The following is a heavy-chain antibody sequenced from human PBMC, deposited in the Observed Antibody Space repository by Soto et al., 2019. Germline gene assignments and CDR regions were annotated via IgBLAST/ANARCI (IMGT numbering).Heavy chain of an antibody. CDR3: ARDPSIVVVTGRLYYYYGMDV. CDR1: GYTFTSYD. V-gene: IGHV1-8*01. CDR2: MNPNSANT. Sequence: GASVKVSCKASGYTFTSYDINWVRQATGQGLEWMGWMNPNSANTGYAQKFQGRVTMTRNTSISTAYMELNSLRAEDTAVYYCARDPSIVVVTGRLYYYYGMDVWGQGTTVTVSS. J-gene: IGHJ6*02. D-gene: IGHD2-21*02.